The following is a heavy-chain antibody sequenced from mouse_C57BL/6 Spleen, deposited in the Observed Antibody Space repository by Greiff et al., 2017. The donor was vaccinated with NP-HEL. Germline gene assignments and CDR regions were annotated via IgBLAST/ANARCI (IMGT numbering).Heavy chain of an antibody. CDR1: GFTFSSYA. Sequence: VKLMESGEGLVKPGGSLKLSCAASGFTFSSYAMSWVRQTPEKRLEWVAYISSGGDYIYYADTVKGRFTISRDNARNTLYLQMSSLKSEDTAMYYCTRAYGSRPFDYWGQGTTLTVSS. V-gene: IGHV5-9-1*02. D-gene: IGHD1-1*01. CDR2: ISSGGDYI. J-gene: IGHJ2*01. CDR3: TRAYGSRPFDY.